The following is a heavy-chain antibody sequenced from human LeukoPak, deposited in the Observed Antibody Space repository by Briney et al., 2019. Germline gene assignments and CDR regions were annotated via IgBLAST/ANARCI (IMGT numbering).Heavy chain of an antibody. J-gene: IGHJ4*02. V-gene: IGHV3-30*03. CDR2: ISYDGSNK. CDR3: LTVTFDY. D-gene: IGHD4-23*01. Sequence: GGSLRLSCAASGFTFSSYGMHWVRQAPGKGLEWVAVISYDGSNKYYADSVKGRFTISRDNSKNTLYLQMNSLRAEDTAVYYYLTVTFDYWGQGTLVTVSS. CDR1: GFTFSSYG.